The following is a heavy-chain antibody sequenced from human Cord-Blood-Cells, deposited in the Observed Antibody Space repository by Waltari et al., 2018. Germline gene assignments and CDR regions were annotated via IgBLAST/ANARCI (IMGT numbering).Heavy chain of an antibody. V-gene: IGHV3-7*01. J-gene: IGHJ6*03. CDR1: GFTVGRCG. Sequence: EVQLVESGGGLVQPGGCLGLSCAAAGFTVGRCGMGWVRQAPGKEMEWVANITQEGSEKYYVDSVKGRFTISRDNAKNSLYLQMNSLRAEDTAVYYCARVGSNYYYYYMDVWGKGTTVTVSS. D-gene: IGHD3-10*01. CDR2: ITQEGSEK. CDR3: ARVGSNYYYYYMDV.